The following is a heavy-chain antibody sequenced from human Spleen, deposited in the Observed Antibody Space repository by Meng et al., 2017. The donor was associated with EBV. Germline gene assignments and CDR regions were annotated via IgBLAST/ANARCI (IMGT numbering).Heavy chain of an antibody. J-gene: IGHJ4*02. D-gene: IGHD1-1*01. CDR3: ASDGISRYFDN. V-gene: IGHV4-4*02. CDR1: GGSISTSNW. CDR2: VFRTGDT. Sequence: VELERSGPGQVKLSGTLSLLCTVPGGSISTSNWWSWVRQSPEKGLEWIGEVFRTGDTNYNPSLKSRVTILIDKSKNQFSLKLNSVTAADTAIYLCASDGISRYFDNWGPGTLVTVSS.